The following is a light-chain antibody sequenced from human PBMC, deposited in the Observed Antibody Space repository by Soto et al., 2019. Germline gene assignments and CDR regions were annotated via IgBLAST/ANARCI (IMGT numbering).Light chain of an antibody. CDR1: QSIGTF. V-gene: IGKV1-39*01. CDR3: QQAFSAEWT. J-gene: IGKJ1*01. Sequence: IQMTQSPSSLSASVGDRVSITCRASQSIGTFLNWYQQKPGEAPNLLIHTSFSLYSGVPSRSSGSGSGTDFTLTISSLQPEDFATYFCQQAFSAEWTFGQGTKLDIK. CDR2: TSF.